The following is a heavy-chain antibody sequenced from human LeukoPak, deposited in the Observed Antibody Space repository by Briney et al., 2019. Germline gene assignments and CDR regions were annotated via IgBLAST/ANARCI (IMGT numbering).Heavy chain of an antibody. Sequence: PSETLSLTCTVSGGSISSSSYYWGWIRQPPGKGLEWIGSIYYSGSTYYNPSLKSRVTISVDTSKNQFSLKLSSVTAADTAVYYCARVGYDYVWGSYRPNWFDPWGQGTLVTVSS. CDR3: ARVGYDYVWGSYRPNWFDP. J-gene: IGHJ5*02. D-gene: IGHD3-16*02. CDR2: IYYSGST. CDR1: GGSISSSSYY. V-gene: IGHV4-39*07.